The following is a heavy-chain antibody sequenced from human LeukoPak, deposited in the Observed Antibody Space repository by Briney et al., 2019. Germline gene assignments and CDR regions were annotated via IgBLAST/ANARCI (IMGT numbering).Heavy chain of an antibody. V-gene: IGHV3-7*01. CDR1: GFTFSSYR. J-gene: IGHJ4*02. CDR3: ARKGPLQWLLHYFDY. D-gene: IGHD6-19*01. Sequence: GGSLRLSCAASGFTFSSYRMSWVRQAPGKGLEWVANIKQDGSEKYYVDSVKGRFTISRDNAKNSLYLQMNSLRAEDTAVYYCARKGPLQWLLHYFDYWGQGTLVTVSS. CDR2: IKQDGSEK.